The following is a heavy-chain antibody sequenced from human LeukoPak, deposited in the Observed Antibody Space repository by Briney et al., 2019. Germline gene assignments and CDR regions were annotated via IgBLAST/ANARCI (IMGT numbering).Heavy chain of an antibody. CDR3: ARGDYLYYYYGMDV. J-gene: IGHJ6*02. D-gene: IGHD5-12*01. CDR1: GFTFSSYS. Sequence: PGGSLRLSGAASGFTFSSYSMNWVRQAPGKGLEWVSSISSSSSYIYYADSVEGRFTISRDNAKNSLYLQMNSLRAEDTAVYYCARGDYLYYYYGMDVWGQGTTVTVSS. V-gene: IGHV3-21*01. CDR2: ISSSSSYI.